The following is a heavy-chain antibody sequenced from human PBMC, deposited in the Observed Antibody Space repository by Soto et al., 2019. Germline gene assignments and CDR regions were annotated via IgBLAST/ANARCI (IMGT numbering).Heavy chain of an antibody. V-gene: IGHV3-33*01. CDR3: AREGKWELLRSFDY. CDR1: GFTFSSYG. CDR2: IWYDGSNK. Sequence: QVQLVESGGGVVQPGRSLRLSCAASGFTFSSYGMHWVRQAPGKGLEWVAVIWYDGSNKYYADSVKGRFTISRDNSKNPLYLQMNSLRAEDTAVYYCAREGKWELLRSFDYWGQGTLVTVSS. J-gene: IGHJ4*02. D-gene: IGHD1-26*01.